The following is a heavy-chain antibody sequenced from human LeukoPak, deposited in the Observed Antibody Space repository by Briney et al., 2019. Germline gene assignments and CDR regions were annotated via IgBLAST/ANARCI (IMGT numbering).Heavy chain of an antibody. J-gene: IGHJ4*02. CDR2: IYHSGST. V-gene: IGHV4-39*07. CDR1: SGSISSSSYY. D-gene: IGHD4-23*01. Sequence: SEPLSLTCPVSSGSISSSSYYWGWIRQPPGKGLEWIGSIYHSGSTYYNPSLKSRLTISADTSKNQFSLRLSSVTAADTAVYYCVRVDNGGNYFDYWGQGTLVTVSS. CDR3: VRVDNGGNYFDY.